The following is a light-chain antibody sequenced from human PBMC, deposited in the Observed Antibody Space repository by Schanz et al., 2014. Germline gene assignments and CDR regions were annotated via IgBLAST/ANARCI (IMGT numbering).Light chain of an antibody. Sequence: QSALTQPASVSGSPGQSITISCTGTSSDVGSYNLVSWYQQHPGKAPKLMIYEGSKRPSGVPIRFSGSKSGNTASLTVSRLQAEDEADYYCSSYEGSLGVFGTGAKLTVL. CDR2: EGS. J-gene: IGLJ1*01. CDR1: SSDVGSYNL. CDR3: SSYEGSLGV. V-gene: IGLV2-14*02.